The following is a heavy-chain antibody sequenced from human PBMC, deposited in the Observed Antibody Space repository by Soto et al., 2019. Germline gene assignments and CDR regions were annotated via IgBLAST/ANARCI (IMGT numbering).Heavy chain of an antibody. D-gene: IGHD6-13*01. J-gene: IGHJ4*02. CDR2: IYWDDDK. Sequence: SGPTLVKPTQTLTLTCTFSGFSLSTSGVGVGWIRQPPGKALEWLALIYWDDDKRYSPSLKSRLTITKDTSKNQVVLTITNKETVNTAIFYFPTGSWYAFHPLEFDYWAQKPLVTVPS. V-gene: IGHV2-5*02. CDR3: PTGSWYAFHPLEFDY. CDR1: GFSLSTSGVG.